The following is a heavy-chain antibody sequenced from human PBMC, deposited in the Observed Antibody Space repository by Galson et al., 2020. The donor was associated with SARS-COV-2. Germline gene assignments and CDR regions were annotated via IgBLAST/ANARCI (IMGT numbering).Heavy chain of an antibody. CDR2: IYYSGST. CDR1: GGSISSYY. Sequence: SETLSLTCTVSGGSISSYYWSWIRQPPGKGLEWIGYIYYSGSTNYNPSLKSRVTISVDTSKNQFSLKLSSVTAADTAVYYCARAIITGTGYYYGMDVWGQGTTVTVSS. V-gene: IGHV4-59*13. J-gene: IGHJ6*02. CDR3: ARAIITGTGYYYGMDV. D-gene: IGHD1-20*01.